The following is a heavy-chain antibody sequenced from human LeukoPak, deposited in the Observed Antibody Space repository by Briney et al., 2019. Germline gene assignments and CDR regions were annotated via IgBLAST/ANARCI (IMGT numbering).Heavy chain of an antibody. Sequence: ASVKVSCKASGYTFTSYYMHWVRQAPGQGLEWMGIINPSGGSTSYAQKFQGRVTMTRDMSTSTVYMELSSLRSEDTAVYYCARDRFGAYYFDYWGQGTLVTVSS. CDR3: ARDRFGAYYFDY. D-gene: IGHD3-16*01. CDR1: GYTFTSYY. CDR2: INPSGGST. J-gene: IGHJ4*02. V-gene: IGHV1-46*01.